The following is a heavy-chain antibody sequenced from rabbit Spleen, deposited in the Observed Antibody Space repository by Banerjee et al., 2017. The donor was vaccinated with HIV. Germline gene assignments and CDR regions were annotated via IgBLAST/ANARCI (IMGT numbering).Heavy chain of an antibody. Sequence: QEQLEESGGGLVKPEGSLTLTCKASGFDLSSYYYMCWVRQAPGTGLEWIACINAATGKPVYATWAKGRFTISRTSSTTVTLRMTSLTAADTATYFCARGSATMTMMITGYYLSLWGPGTLVTVS. CDR1: GFDLSSYYY. D-gene: IGHD2-1*01. J-gene: IGHJ4*01. CDR3: ARGSATMTMMITGYYLSL. CDR2: INAATGKP. V-gene: IGHV1S45*01.